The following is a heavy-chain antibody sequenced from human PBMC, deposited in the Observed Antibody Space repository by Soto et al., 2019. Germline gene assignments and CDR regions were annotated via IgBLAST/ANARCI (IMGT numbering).Heavy chain of an antibody. CDR3: ARNFERSAIDP. Sequence: PSETLSLTCVVSGGSIISADSYWFWIRKHPGKGLEWIGYIAYSAYTYYNPSLRSRVTISADTSENKFSLTLKSVTAADTAVYFCARNFERSAIDPWGQGTPVTVSS. J-gene: IGHJ5*02. CDR2: IAYSAYT. V-gene: IGHV4-31*11. D-gene: IGHD3-9*01. CDR1: GGSIISADSY.